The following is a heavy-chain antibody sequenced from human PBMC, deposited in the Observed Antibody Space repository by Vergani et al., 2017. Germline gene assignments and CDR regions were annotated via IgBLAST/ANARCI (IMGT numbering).Heavy chain of an antibody. CDR2: IKQDGSEK. CDR3: TTPTKWELRYYFDY. J-gene: IGHJ4*02. V-gene: IGHV3-7*01. D-gene: IGHD3-9*01. Sequence: VQLVESGGNVVQSGTSLRLSCAASGFTFSSYWMSWVRQAPGKGLEWVANIKQDGSEKYYVDSVKGRFTISRDNAKNSLYLQMNSLRAEDTAVYYCTTPTKWELRYYFDYWGQGTLVTVSS. CDR1: GFTFSSYW.